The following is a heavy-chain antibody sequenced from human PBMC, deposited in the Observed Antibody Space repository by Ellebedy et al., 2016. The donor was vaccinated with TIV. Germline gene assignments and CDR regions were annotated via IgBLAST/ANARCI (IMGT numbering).Heavy chain of an antibody. CDR2: IKEDGSEE. D-gene: IGHD1-26*01. J-gene: IGHJ4*02. V-gene: IGHV3-7*03. CDR3: VRDLHWSYFD. CDR1: GFSLSGST. Sequence: PGGSLRLSCAVSGFSLSGSTVNWVRQAPGKGLEWVANIKEDGSEEYYVDSVKGRFTISRDNAKNSLYLQMNSLRAEDTAVYYCVRDLHWSYFDWGQGTLVTVSS.